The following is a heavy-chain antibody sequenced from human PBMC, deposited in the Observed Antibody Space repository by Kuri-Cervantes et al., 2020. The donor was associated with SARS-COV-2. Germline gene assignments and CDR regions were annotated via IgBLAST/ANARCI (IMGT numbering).Heavy chain of an antibody. J-gene: IGHJ4*02. CDR3: ARTPWALGDCFFDY. CDR1: GFTFDDYA. CDR2: ISGDGGST. Sequence: GESLKISCAASGFTFDDYAMHWVRQAPGKGLEWVSLISGDGGSTYYADSVKGRFTISRDNSKNSLYLQMNSLRAEDTAVYYCARTPWALGDCFFDYWGQGTLVTVSS. V-gene: IGHV3-43*02. D-gene: IGHD2-21*01.